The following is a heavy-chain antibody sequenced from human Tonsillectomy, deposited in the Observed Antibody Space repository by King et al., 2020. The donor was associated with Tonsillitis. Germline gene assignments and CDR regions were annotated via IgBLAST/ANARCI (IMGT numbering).Heavy chain of an antibody. Sequence: VQLVESGGGVVQPGGSLRLSCAASGFTFSSYGMHWVRQAPGKGLEWVAFIRYDGSNKYYADSVKGRFTISRDNSKNTLYLQMNSLRAEDTAVYYCAKDTLYETATVTTLGVGVNYYGMDVWGQGTTVTVSS. CDR3: AKDTLYETATVTTLGVGVNYYGMDV. J-gene: IGHJ6*02. V-gene: IGHV3-30*02. CDR2: IRYDGSNK. CDR1: GFTFSSYG. D-gene: IGHD4-17*01.